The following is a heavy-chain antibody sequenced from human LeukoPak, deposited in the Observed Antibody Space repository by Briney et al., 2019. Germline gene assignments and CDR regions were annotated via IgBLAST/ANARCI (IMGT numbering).Heavy chain of an antibody. CDR3: ARGYSSSSGRPDY. D-gene: IGHD6-6*01. CDR1: GGSISSYY. CDR2: IYYSGST. V-gene: IGHV4-59*08. Sequence: SETLSLTCTVSGGSISSYYWSWIRQPPGKGLEWIGYIYYSGSTNYNPSLKSRGTISVGTSKKQFSLKLSSVTAADTAVYYCARGYSSSSGRPDYWGQGTLVTVSS. J-gene: IGHJ4*02.